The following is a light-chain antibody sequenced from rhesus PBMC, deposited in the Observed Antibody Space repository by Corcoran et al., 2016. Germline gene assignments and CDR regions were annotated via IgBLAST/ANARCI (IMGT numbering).Light chain of an antibody. CDR1: QGISSY. Sequence: DIQMTQSPSSLSASVGDTVTITCRASQGISSYLNWFQQKPGKAPNLLIYAASSLQSWVQSRFSGSGSGTDFTLTISSLQPEDFAAYYCQQHNSHPRTFGQGTKVEIK. CDR2: AAS. J-gene: IGKJ1*01. CDR3: QQHNSHPRT. V-gene: IGKV1-28*03.